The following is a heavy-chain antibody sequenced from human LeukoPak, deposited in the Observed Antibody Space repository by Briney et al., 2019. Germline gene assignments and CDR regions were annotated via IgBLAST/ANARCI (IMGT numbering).Heavy chain of an antibody. CDR2: INPNSGGT. D-gene: IGHD6-13*01. CDR3: ARSAAAAGRQNWFDP. CDR1: GYNFIGYY. V-gene: IGHV1-2*02. J-gene: IGHJ5*02. Sequence: GASVKVSCKASGYNFIGYYLHWVRQAPGHGLEWMGWINPNSGGTNSAQKFQGRVTMTRDASITTVYIELSSLRFDDTAMYYCARSAAAAGRQNWFDPWGQGTLVTVSS.